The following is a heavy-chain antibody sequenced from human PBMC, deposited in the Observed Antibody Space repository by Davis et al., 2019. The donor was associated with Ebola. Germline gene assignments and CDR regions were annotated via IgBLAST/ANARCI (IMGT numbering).Heavy chain of an antibody. CDR1: GGSISSSSYY. V-gene: IGHV4-30-4*08. D-gene: IGHD4-17*01. Sequence: MPSETLSLTCTVSGGSISSSSYYWSWIRQPPGKGLEWIGYIYYSGSTYYNPSLKSRVTISVDTSKNQFSLKLSSVTAADTAVYYCAGISYGDGINGWGQGTLVTVSS. CDR3: AGISYGDGING. J-gene: IGHJ4*02. CDR2: IYYSGST.